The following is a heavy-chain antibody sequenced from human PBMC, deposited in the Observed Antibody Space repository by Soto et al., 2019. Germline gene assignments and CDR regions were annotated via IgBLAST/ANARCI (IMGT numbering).Heavy chain of an antibody. J-gene: IGHJ3*02. CDR2: IYWDDDK. CDR3: AHREGGSGSDAIDI. Sequence: QITLKESGPTLVKPTQTLTLTCTFSGFSLSTSGVGVGWIRQPPGKALEWLALIYWDDDKRYSPSLKSRPTITKDTSKNQVVLTMTNVDPVDTATYYCAHREGGSGSDAIDIWGQGTMVTVSS. V-gene: IGHV2-5*02. D-gene: IGHD3-10*01. CDR1: GFSLSTSGVG.